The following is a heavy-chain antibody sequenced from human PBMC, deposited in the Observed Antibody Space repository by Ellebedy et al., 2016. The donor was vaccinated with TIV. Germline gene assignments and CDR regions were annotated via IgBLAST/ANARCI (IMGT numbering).Heavy chain of an antibody. CDR2: ISYSGST. CDR3: ARGDTIFDT. J-gene: IGHJ4*02. D-gene: IGHD3-9*01. V-gene: IGHV4-31*03. Sequence: LRLSCSVSGDSISRGGFFCSWIRQHPGKGLEWFGYISYSGSTYYNPSLMSRVTISGDTSNNQLSLKLNSVTAADTAVYYCARGDTIFDTWGQGTPVTVSS. CDR1: GDSISRGGFF.